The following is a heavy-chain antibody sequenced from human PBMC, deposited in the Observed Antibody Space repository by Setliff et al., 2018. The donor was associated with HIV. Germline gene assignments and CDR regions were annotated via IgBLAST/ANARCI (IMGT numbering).Heavy chain of an antibody. CDR1: GFTFSSYV. CDR2: ISSNGGST. J-gene: IGHJ4*02. CDR3: VKAVIVVIPAAIFDY. V-gene: IGHV3-64D*09. D-gene: IGHD2-2*01. Sequence: GGSLRLSCSASGFTFSSYVMHWVRQAPGEGLEYVSAISSNGGSTYYADSVKGRFTISRDNSKNTLYLQMSSLRVEDTAVYYCVKAVIVVIPAAIFDYWGQGTLVTVSS.